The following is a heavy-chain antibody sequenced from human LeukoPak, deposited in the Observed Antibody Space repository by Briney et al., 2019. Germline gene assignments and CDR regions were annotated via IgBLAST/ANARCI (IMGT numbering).Heavy chain of an antibody. Sequence: TGGSLRLSCAASGFTFGSYSMNWVRQAPGKGRKWVSSISSSSSYIYYADSVKGRFTISRDNAKNSLYLQMNSLRAEDTAVYHCARGSREWEPCFDYWGQGTLVTVSS. CDR3: ARGSREWEPCFDY. J-gene: IGHJ4*02. D-gene: IGHD1-26*01. CDR1: GFTFGSYS. V-gene: IGHV3-21*01. CDR2: ISSSSSYI.